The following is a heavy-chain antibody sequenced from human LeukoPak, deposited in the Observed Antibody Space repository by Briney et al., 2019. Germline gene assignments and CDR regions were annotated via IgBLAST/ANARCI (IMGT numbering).Heavy chain of an antibody. D-gene: IGHD6-13*01. Sequence: SVKVSCKASGGTFSSYAISWVRQAPGQGLEWMGGIIPIFGTANYAQKFQGRVTITTDESTSTAYMELRSLRSDDTAVYYCARPAGDSWLGGWFDPWGQGTLVTVSS. V-gene: IGHV1-69*05. CDR1: GGTFSSYA. CDR3: ARPAGDSWLGGWFDP. J-gene: IGHJ5*02. CDR2: IIPIFGTA.